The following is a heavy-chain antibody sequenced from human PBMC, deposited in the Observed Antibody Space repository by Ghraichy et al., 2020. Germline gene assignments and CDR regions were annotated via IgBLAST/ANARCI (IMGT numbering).Heavy chain of an antibody. Sequence: GGSLRLSCAASGFTFSSYAMSWVRQAPGKGLEWVSAISGSGGSTYYADSVKGRFTISRDNSKNTLYLQMNSLRAEDTAVYYCAKEIERGGQWLRAFDIWGQGTMVTVSS. J-gene: IGHJ3*02. CDR2: ISGSGGST. D-gene: IGHD6-19*01. CDR3: AKEIERGGQWLRAFDI. V-gene: IGHV3-23*01. CDR1: GFTFSSYA.